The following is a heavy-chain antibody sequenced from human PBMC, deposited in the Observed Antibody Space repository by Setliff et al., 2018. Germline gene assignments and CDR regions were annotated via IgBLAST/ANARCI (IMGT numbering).Heavy chain of an antibody. CDR1: GFTFSSSW. CDR3: ARDGGEY. D-gene: IGHD3-16*01. V-gene: IGHV3-7*01. J-gene: IGHJ4*02. CDR2: IKQDGSEK. Sequence: GGSLRLSCAASGFTFSSSWMSWVRQAPGKGLEWVANIKQDGSEKYYVDSVKGRFTISIDNAKNSLYLQMNSLRAEDTAVYYCARDGGEYWGQGTLVTVSS.